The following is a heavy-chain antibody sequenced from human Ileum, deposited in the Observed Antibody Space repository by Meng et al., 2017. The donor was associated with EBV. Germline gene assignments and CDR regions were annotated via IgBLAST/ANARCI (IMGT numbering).Heavy chain of an antibody. D-gene: IGHD3-22*01. CDR2: TSHSGST. CDR3: ASSDYYRSDY. Sequence: QVQLQGSGPGLVNPSETLSLTCAVSGGSISRSDWWSWVRQPPGKGLEWIGETSHSGSTNYSPSLKSRVTISLDKSKNQLSLKLNSVTAADTAVYYCASSDYYRSDYWGQGTLVTVSS. V-gene: IGHV4-4*02. CDR1: GGSISRSDW. J-gene: IGHJ4*02.